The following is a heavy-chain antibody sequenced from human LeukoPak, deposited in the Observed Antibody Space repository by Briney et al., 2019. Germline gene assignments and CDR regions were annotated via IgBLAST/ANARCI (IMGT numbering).Heavy chain of an antibody. Sequence: SETLSLTCAVYGGSFSGYYWSWIRQPPGKGLEWIGEINHSGSTNYNPSLKSRVTISVDTSKNQFSLKLSSVTAADTAVYYCARDRSYSNYRGGAFDIWGQGTMVTVSS. D-gene: IGHD4-11*01. V-gene: IGHV4-34*01. J-gene: IGHJ3*02. CDR1: GGSFSGYY. CDR2: INHSGST. CDR3: ARDRSYSNYRGGAFDI.